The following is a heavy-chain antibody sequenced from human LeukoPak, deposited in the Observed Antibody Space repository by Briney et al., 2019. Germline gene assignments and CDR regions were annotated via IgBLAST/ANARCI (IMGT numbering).Heavy chain of an antibody. CDR3: AREHSSGWYKSKRMGNWFDP. J-gene: IGHJ5*02. CDR2: IKQDGSEK. V-gene: IGHV3-7*01. Sequence: GGSLRLSCAASGFTFSSSGMSWVRQAPGKGLEWVANIKQDGSEKYYVDSVKGRFTISRDNAKNSLYLQMNSLRAEDTAVYYCAREHSSGWYKSKRMGNWFDPWGQGTLVTVSS. D-gene: IGHD6-19*01. CDR1: GFTFSSSG.